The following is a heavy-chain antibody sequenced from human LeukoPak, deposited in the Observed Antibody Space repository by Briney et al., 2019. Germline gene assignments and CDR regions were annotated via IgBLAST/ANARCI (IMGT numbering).Heavy chain of an antibody. CDR3: ARRRRWNAWNWFVP. Sequence: SETLTLTCAVYGGSFSGYYWSWIRQPPGKGLEWLGEISHSGSTKYNPSPKRRVTISVDTSNKQISLKLSSVTAADTAVYYCARRRRWNAWNWFVPWGQGALVTVSS. D-gene: IGHD1-1*01. J-gene: IGHJ5*02. CDR1: GGSFSGYY. CDR2: ISHSGST. V-gene: IGHV4-34*01.